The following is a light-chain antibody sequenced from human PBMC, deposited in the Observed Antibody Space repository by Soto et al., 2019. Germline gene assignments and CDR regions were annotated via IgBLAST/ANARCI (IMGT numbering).Light chain of an antibody. CDR2: AAS. J-gene: IGKJ1*01. Sequence: AIPMTHSPSSLSASVGDRVTITCRASQGIRNDLGWYQQKPGKDPKLLIYAASILQSGVPSRFSGSGSGTDCTLTISSLQPEDFATYYCLQDYNYPLTFGQGTKVEIK. V-gene: IGKV1-6*01. CDR1: QGIRND. CDR3: LQDYNYPLT.